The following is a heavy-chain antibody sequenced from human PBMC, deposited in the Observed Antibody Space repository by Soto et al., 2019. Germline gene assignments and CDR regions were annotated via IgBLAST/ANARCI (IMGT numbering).Heavy chain of an antibody. CDR3: ARDLTISSTDGPLDP. V-gene: IGHV4-59*01. D-gene: IGHD1-1*01. CDR1: GGSMSRYY. CDR2: IHYTGST. J-gene: IGHJ5*02. Sequence: SETLSLTCSVSGGSMSRYYWTWIRQPPGKGLEWIGNIHYTGSTNYNPSLKSRVTILLGTSTSQFSLKVSSVTAADTAVYYCARDLTISSTDGPLDPWGHGTLVTVSS.